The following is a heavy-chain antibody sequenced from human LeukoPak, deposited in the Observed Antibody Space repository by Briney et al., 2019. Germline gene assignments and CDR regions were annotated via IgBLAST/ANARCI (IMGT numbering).Heavy chain of an antibody. D-gene: IGHD2-15*01. J-gene: IGHJ4*02. Sequence: PSETLTLTCTASGGSISSYYWSWIRQPPGKGLEWIGYIYYSGNTNYNPSLKSRVTISVDTSKNQFSLKLSSVTAADTAVYYCARGGGCSGGSCYDYWGQGTLVTVSS. CDR3: ARGGGCSGGSCYDY. CDR1: GGSISSYY. CDR2: IYYSGNT. V-gene: IGHV4-59*01.